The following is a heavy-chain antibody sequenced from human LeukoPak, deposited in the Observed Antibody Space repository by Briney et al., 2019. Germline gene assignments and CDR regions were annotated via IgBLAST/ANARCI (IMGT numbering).Heavy chain of an antibody. CDR2: IQADGGNK. J-gene: IGHJ4*02. Sequence: GGSLRLSCAASGFTFRNSDMHWVRQAPGKGPEWVAFIQADGGNKYYADSVKGRFTISRDNSKNTLYLQMNSLRAEDTAVYYCAKGASTWFGEFYFDYWGQGTLVTVSS. D-gene: IGHD3-10*01. CDR3: AKGASTWFGEFYFDY. V-gene: IGHV3-30*02. CDR1: GFTFRNSD.